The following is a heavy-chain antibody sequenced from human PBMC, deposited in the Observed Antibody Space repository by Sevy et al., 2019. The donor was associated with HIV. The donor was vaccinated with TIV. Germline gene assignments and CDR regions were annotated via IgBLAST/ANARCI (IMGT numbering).Heavy chain of an antibody. Sequence: ASVKVSCKVSGYTLTKLSMHWARQTPGTGLEWMTTFDPEDGDPEDGKTIYAQKFLGRVTMTEDTSTDTAYMELSSLRSEDTAVYYCATTKDYYDSSGYPFDSWGQGTLVTVSS. CDR1: GYTLTKLS. D-gene: IGHD3-22*01. CDR2: FDPEDGDPEDGKT. V-gene: IGHV1-24*01. CDR3: ATTKDYYDSSGYPFDS. J-gene: IGHJ4*02.